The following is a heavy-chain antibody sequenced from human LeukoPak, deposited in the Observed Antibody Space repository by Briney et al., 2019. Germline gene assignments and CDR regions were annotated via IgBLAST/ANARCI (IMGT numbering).Heavy chain of an antibody. Sequence: SETLSLTCTVSGYSISSGYYWDWIRQPPGKGLEWIGSVYHSGSTYYNLSLKSRVTISIDRSKNQFSLKLSSVTAADTALYYCATSYFYGSGSYRGWFDPWGQGTLVTVSS. D-gene: IGHD3-10*01. J-gene: IGHJ5*02. V-gene: IGHV4-38-2*02. CDR2: VYHSGST. CDR1: GYSISSGYY. CDR3: ATSYFYGSGSYRGWFDP.